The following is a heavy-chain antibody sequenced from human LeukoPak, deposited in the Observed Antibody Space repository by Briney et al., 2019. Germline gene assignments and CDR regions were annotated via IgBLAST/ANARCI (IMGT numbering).Heavy chain of an antibody. J-gene: IGHJ4*02. D-gene: IGHD6-19*01. Sequence: KPSETLSLTCAVYGGSFSGYYWSWIRQPPGKGLEWIGEINHSGSTNYNPPLKSRVTISVDTSKNQFSLKLSSVTAADTAVYYCASVSSGWYFDYWGQGTLVTVSS. CDR1: GGSFSGYY. CDR3: ASVSSGWYFDY. V-gene: IGHV4-34*01. CDR2: INHSGST.